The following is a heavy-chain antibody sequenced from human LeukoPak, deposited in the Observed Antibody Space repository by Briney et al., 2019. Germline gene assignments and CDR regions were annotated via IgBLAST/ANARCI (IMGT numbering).Heavy chain of an antibody. CDR3: ARDQYYYDSSGYYYLESYYFDY. Sequence: SETLSLTCTVSGGSISSYYWSWIRQPAGKGLEWIGRIYTSGSTNYNPSLKSRVTMSVDTSKNQFSLKLSSVTAADTAVYYCARDQYYYDSSGYYYLESYYFDYWGQGTLVTVSS. CDR1: GGSISSYY. CDR2: IYTSGST. D-gene: IGHD3-22*01. V-gene: IGHV4-4*07. J-gene: IGHJ4*02.